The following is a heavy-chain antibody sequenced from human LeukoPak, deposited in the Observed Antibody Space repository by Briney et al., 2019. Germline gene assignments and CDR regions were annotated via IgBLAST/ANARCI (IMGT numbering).Heavy chain of an antibody. J-gene: IGHJ4*02. CDR2: IWYDGSNK. CDR3: AKDPTSWCGEFWNDY. Sequence: GGSLRLSCAASGFTSSSYGMHWVRQAPGKGLEWVAVIWYDGSNKYYADSVKGRFTISRDKSKNTLYLQMNSLRAEDTAVYYCAKDPTSWCGEFWNDYWGQGTLVTVSS. D-gene: IGHD3-10*01. V-gene: IGHV3-33*03. CDR1: GFTSSSYG.